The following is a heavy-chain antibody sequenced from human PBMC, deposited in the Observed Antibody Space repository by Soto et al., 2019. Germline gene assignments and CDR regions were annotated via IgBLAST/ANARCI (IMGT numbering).Heavy chain of an antibody. D-gene: IGHD2-2*01. V-gene: IGHV4-4*02. Sequence: SETLSLTCTVSGGSITNTNWWSWVRQPPGKGLEWLGAIFHAGSTNYNPSLKSRITMSADKSENHFSLNLTSVTAADTAVYYCARTRQHCSATTCYEFYFDYWGQGTLVTVSS. J-gene: IGHJ4*02. CDR2: IFHAGST. CDR1: GGSITNTNW. CDR3: ARTRQHCSATTCYEFYFDY.